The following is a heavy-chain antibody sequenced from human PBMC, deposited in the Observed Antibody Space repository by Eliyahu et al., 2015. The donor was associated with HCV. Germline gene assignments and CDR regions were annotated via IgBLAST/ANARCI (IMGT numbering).Heavy chain of an antibody. Sequence: EVQLVESGGGLVQPGGSLRLXCVXSGFPFSSYWXXWVXQXPGKGLVWVSRINSDGSXISYADSVRGRFTISRDNAKNTLYLQMNSLRAEDTAVYYCARRWGRDYPMDVWGQGTTVTVSS. D-gene: IGHD5-24*01. CDR1: GFPFSSYW. CDR2: INSDGSXI. J-gene: IGHJ6*02. V-gene: IGHV3-74*01. CDR3: ARRWGRDYPMDV.